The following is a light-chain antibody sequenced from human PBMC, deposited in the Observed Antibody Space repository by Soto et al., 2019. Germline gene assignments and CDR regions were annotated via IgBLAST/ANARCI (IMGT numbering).Light chain of an antibody. CDR2: EVS. J-gene: IGLJ3*02. CDR1: SSDVGGYNY. V-gene: IGLV2-8*01. CDR3: SSFTTSSTLL. Sequence: QSVLTQPPSASGSPGQSVTISCTGTSSDVGGYNYISWYQHHPGKAPKLMIYEVSQRPSGVPDRFSGSKSGNTASLTISWLQAEDEADYYCSSFTTSSTLLFGGGTKLTVL.